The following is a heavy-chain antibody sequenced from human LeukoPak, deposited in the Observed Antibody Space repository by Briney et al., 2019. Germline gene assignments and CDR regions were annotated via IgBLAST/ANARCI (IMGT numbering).Heavy chain of an antibody. CDR2: IWYDGSNK. CDR3: AKEKDFWSGYLFDY. J-gene: IGHJ4*02. Sequence: GGSLRLSCAASGFTFSSYGMHWVRQAPGKGLEWVAVIWYDGSNKYYADSVKGRFTIPRDNSKNTLYLQMNSLRAEDTAVYYCAKEKDFWSGYLFDYWGQGTLVTVSS. V-gene: IGHV3-33*06. CDR1: GFTFSSYG. D-gene: IGHD3-3*01.